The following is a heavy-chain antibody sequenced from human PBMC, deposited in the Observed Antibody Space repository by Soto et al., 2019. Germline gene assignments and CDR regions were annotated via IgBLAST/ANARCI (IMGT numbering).Heavy chain of an antibody. V-gene: IGHV1-69*01. Sequence: SVKVSCKASGGTFSSYAISWVRQAPVQGLEWMGGIIPIFGTANYAQKFQGRVTITADESTSTAYMELSSLRSEDTAVYYCARSQARVDETTGTKYNWFDPWGQGTLVTVSS. CDR2: IIPIFGTA. CDR1: GGTFSSYA. D-gene: IGHD1-1*01. J-gene: IGHJ5*02. CDR3: ARSQARVDETTGTKYNWFDP.